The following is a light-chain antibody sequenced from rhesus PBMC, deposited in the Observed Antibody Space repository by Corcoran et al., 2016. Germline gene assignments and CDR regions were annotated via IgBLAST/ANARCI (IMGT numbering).Light chain of an antibody. V-gene: IGKV1-69*01. Sequence: DIQMTQSPSSLSASVGDRVTITCRASPGITNWLAWYQQKPGKAPKLLIYRASNLETGVPSRFSGRGSGTDFTLTISSLQPEVIATYYCPPHDYSPPTFGPGTKVGIK. CDR2: RAS. J-gene: IGKJ1*01. CDR1: PGITNW. CDR3: PPHDYSPPT.